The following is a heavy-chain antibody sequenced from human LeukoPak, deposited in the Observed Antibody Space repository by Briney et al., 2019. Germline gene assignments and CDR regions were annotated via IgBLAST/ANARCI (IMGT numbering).Heavy chain of an antibody. J-gene: IGHJ4*02. D-gene: IGHD2-2*01. Sequence: GGSLRLSCAASGFTFSSYAMSWVRQAPGKGLEWVSVIYSGGSTYYADSVKGRFTISRDNSKNTLYLQMNSLRAEDTAVYYCARSRGAAIGYYFDYWGQGTLVTVS. CDR3: ARSRGAAIGYYFDY. V-gene: IGHV3-66*01. CDR1: GFTFSSYA. CDR2: IYSGGST.